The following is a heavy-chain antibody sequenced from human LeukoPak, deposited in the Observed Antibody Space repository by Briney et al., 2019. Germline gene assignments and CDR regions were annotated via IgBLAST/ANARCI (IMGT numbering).Heavy chain of an antibody. CDR1: GGSISSYY. J-gene: IGHJ4*02. CDR3: ASSSYGSGLFEY. CDR2: IYYSGST. V-gene: IGHV4-59*03. D-gene: IGHD3-10*01. Sequence: SETLSLTCTVSGGSISSYYWSWIRQPPGQGLEWIGYIYYSGSTNYNPSLKSRVTISVDTSKNQFSLKLSSVTAADTAVYYCASSSYGSGLFEYWGQGTLVTVSS.